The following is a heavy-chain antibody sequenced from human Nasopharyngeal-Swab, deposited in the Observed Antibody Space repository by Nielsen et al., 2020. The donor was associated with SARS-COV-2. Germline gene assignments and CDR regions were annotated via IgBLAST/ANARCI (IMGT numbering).Heavy chain of an antibody. CDR2: ISGSGGST. J-gene: IGHJ4*02. V-gene: IGHV3-23*01. Sequence: GGSLRLSCAASGFTFSSYAMSWVRQAPGKGLEWVPAISGSGGSTYYADSVKGRFTISRDNSKNTLYLQMNSLRAEDTAVYYCAKDGGDYDYSAGWGQGTLVTVSS. CDR1: GFTFSSYA. D-gene: IGHD5-12*01. CDR3: AKDGGDYDYSAG.